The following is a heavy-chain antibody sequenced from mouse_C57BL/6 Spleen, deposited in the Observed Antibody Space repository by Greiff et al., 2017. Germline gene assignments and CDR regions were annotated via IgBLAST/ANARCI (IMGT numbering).Heavy chain of an antibody. J-gene: IGHJ1*03. V-gene: IGHV1-47*01. Sequence: ESGAELVKPGASVKMSCKASGYTFTTYPIEWMKQNHGKSLEWIGNFHPYNDDTKYNEKFKGKATLTVEKSSSTVYLELSRLTSDDSAVYYCATSYDSNRYWYFDVWGTGTTVTVSS. CDR3: ATSYDSNRYWYFDV. D-gene: IGHD2-5*01. CDR2: FHPYNDDT. CDR1: GYTFTTYP.